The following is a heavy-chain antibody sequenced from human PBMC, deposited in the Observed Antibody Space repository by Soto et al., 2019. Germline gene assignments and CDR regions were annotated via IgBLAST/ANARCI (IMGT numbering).Heavy chain of an antibody. CDR2: IYYSGST. CDR3: ARHQRITMVRGVIDWFDP. Sequence: SETLSLTCTVSGGSISSYXWXWIXQPPGKGLEWIGYIYYSGSTNYNPSLKSRVTISVDTSKNQFSLKLSSVTAADTAVYYCARHQRITMVRGVIDWFDPWGQGTLVTVSS. CDR1: GGSISSYX. J-gene: IGHJ5*02. D-gene: IGHD3-10*01. V-gene: IGHV4-59*08.